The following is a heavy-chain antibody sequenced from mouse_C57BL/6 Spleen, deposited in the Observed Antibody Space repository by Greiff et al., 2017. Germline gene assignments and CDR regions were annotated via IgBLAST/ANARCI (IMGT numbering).Heavy chain of an antibody. Sequence: QVQLQQSGAELVRPGTSVKVSCKASGYAFTNYLIEWVKQRPGQGLEWIGVINPGSGGTNYNEKFKGKATLTADKSSSTAYMQLSSLTSEDSAVYFCAKGYDGYYVGCAYWGQGTLVTVSA. D-gene: IGHD2-3*01. CDR2: INPGSGGT. V-gene: IGHV1-54*01. CDR1: GYAFTNYL. J-gene: IGHJ3*01. CDR3: AKGYDGYYVGCAY.